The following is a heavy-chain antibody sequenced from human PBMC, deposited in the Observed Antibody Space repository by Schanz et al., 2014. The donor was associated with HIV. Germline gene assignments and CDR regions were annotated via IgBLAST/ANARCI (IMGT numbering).Heavy chain of an antibody. D-gene: IGHD4-17*01. CDR3: AKDYGDFVPYGFLDF. CDR1: GFTFSSHG. Sequence: QVQLVEPGGGVVQPGRSLRLSCAASGFTFSSHGMHWVRQAPGKGLEWVAVIWYDGTDKYYAGSVKGRFTVSRDDSKNTVYVQMDSLTAEDTAVYYCAKDYGDFVPYGFLDFWGQGTLVAVSS. J-gene: IGHJ4*02. V-gene: IGHV3-33*03. CDR2: IWYDGTDK.